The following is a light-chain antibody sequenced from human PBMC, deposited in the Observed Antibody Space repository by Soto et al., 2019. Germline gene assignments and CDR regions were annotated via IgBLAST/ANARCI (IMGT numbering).Light chain of an antibody. J-gene: IGKJ1*01. V-gene: IGKV3-15*01. CDR3: QQYKNWPET. Sequence: EMVMTQSPATLSVSPGERATLSCRASQSVSSNLAWYQPKPGQAPRVLIYGSSTRATGIPARFSGSGSGTEFTLTISSLQSEDYAVYYCQQYKNWPETFGQGTKVEIK. CDR1: QSVSSN. CDR2: GSS.